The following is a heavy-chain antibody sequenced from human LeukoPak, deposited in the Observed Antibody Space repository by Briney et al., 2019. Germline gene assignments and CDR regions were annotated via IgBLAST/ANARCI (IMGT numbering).Heavy chain of an antibody. Sequence: SETLSLTCTVSGGSISSYYWSWIRQPPGKGLEWIGYIHYSGGTNYNPSLKSRVTISVDTSKNQFSLKLSSVTAADTAVYYCARTTEGGYTYGYFYYYYMDVWGKGTTVTISS. V-gene: IGHV4-59*01. CDR1: GGSISSYY. D-gene: IGHD5-18*01. J-gene: IGHJ6*03. CDR3: ARTTEGGYTYGYFYYYYMDV. CDR2: IHYSGGT.